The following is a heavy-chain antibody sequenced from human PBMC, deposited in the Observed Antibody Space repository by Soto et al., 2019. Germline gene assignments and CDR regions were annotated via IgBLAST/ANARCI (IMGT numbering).Heavy chain of an antibody. D-gene: IGHD1-7*01. J-gene: IGHJ4*02. CDR3: ARGNYPYYFDY. CDR1: GGSFSGYY. CDR2: INHSGST. V-gene: IGHV4-34*01. Sequence: QVQIQQWGAGLLKPSETLSLTCGVSGGSFSGYYWSWIRQPPGKGLEWIGDINHSGSTDYNPSLKRRVTISLDTSKHQFSLKLTSMTAADTAVYFCARGNYPYYFDYWGQGTLVTVSS.